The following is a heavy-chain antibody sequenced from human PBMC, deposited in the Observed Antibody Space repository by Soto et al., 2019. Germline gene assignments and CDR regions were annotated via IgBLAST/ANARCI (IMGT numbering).Heavy chain of an antibody. Sequence: ASVKVSCKASGYTFTGNYLHWVRQAPGQGLEWMALINPTTGGTNYAQRFQGRVTMTWDTSKNQFSLTLTSVTAADTAVYYCARGRRYYYDNTGPFYFEHWGQGTLVTVSS. D-gene: IGHD3-22*01. CDR2: INPTTGGT. V-gene: IGHV1-2*02. J-gene: IGHJ4*02. CDR1: GYTFTGNY. CDR3: ARGRRYYYDNTGPFYFEH.